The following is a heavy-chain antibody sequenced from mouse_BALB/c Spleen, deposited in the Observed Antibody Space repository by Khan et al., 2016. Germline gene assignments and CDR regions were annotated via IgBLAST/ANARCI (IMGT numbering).Heavy chain of an antibody. CDR2: INTYTGEP. CDR3: ARGAMVTTGWYFDV. J-gene: IGHJ1*01. D-gene: IGHD2-2*01. V-gene: IGHV9-1*02. Sequence: QIQLVQSGPELKKPGETVKISCKASGYTFTNSGMNWVKQGPEKGLKWVGWINTYTGEPTYAADFKGRFAFSLDTSASTAYLQINNLQNEDMTTYFCARGAMVTTGWYFDVWGAGTTVTVSS. CDR1: GYTFTNSG.